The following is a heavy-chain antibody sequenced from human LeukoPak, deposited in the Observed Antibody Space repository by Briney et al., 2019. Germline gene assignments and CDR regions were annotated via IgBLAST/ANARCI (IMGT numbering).Heavy chain of an antibody. V-gene: IGHV3-53*01. CDR2: IYSGGST. CDR3: ASNSGRHYYYGMDV. CDR1: GFTVSSNY. D-gene: IGHD5-12*01. J-gene: IGHJ6*02. Sequence: GGSLRLSCAASGFTVSSNYMSWVRQAPGKGLEWVSVIYSGGSTYYAASVKGRFTISRDDSKNTLYLQMNSLRAEDTAVYYCASNSGRHYYYGMDVWGQGTTVTVSS.